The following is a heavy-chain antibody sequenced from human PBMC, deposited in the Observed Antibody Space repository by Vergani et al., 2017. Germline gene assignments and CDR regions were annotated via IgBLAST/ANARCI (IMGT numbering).Heavy chain of an antibody. CDR1: GGSISSYY. CDR2: IYYSGST. CDR3: ARDLKEAGGAFDI. V-gene: IGHV4-59*01. J-gene: IGHJ3*02. D-gene: IGHD6-13*01. Sequence: QVQLQESGPGLVKPSETLSLTCTVSGGSISSYYWSWIRQPPGKGLEWIGYIYYSGSTNYNPSLKGRVTISVDTSKNQFSLKLSSVTAADTAVYYCARDLKEAGGAFDIWGQGTMVTVSS.